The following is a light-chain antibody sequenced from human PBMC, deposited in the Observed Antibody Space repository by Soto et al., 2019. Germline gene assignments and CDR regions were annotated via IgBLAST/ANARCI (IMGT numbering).Light chain of an antibody. CDR1: SSDVGGYNY. V-gene: IGLV2-14*01. Sequence: QSALTQPASVSGSPGRTITISCTGTSSDVGGYNYVSWNQQHPGKAPKLMIYDASNRPSGVSNRFSGSKSGNTASLTISGLQAEDEADYYCSSYTSSNRFGTGTQLTVL. CDR2: DAS. CDR3: SSYTSSNR. J-gene: IGLJ1*01.